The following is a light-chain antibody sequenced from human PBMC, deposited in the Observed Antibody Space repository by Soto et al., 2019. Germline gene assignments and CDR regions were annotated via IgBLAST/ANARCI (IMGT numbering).Light chain of an antibody. CDR3: QQYGSSPPFT. CDR1: QNIGSN. CDR2: DAS. J-gene: IGKJ5*01. V-gene: IGKV3-20*01. Sequence: EVVMTQSPATLSASPGERVILSCRASQNIGSNLAWYQVRPGQAPRLLIYDASTKATGIPDRISGGGSGTDFTLTITRLEPEDLAVYYCQQYGSSPPFTFGQGTRLEI.